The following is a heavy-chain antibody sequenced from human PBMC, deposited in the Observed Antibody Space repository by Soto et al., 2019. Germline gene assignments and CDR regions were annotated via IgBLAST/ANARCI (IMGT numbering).Heavy chain of an antibody. CDR2: IYWDDDK. D-gene: IGHD3-9*01. CDR1: GFSLSTSGVG. Sequence: QITLKESGPTLVKPTQTLTLTCTFSGFSLSTSGVGVGWIRQPPGKALEWLALIYWDDDKRYSPSLKSRLTITKDTSKNQVVLTMTNMDPVDTATYYCVHSLRYDILTGYPAYYFDYWGQGTLVTVSS. V-gene: IGHV2-5*02. J-gene: IGHJ4*02. CDR3: VHSLRYDILTGYPAYYFDY.